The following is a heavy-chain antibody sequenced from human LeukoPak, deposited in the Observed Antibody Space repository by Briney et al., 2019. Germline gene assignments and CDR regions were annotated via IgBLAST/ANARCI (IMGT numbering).Heavy chain of an antibody. CDR1: GGSFSGYY. J-gene: IGHJ4*02. CDR3: ARGLVGDSSGYLALGFDY. CDR2: VNHRGST. Sequence: PSETLCLTCAVYGGSFSGYYWSWIRQPPGKGLEWIGEVNHRGSTNYNPSLKSRVTISVDTSKNHYSLKLSSVTAADTAVYYCARGLVGDSSGYLALGFDYWGQGTLVTVSS. D-gene: IGHD3-22*01. V-gene: IGHV4-34*01.